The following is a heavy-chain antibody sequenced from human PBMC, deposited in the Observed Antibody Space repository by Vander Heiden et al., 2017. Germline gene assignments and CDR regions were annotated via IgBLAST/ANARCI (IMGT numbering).Heavy chain of an antibody. J-gene: IGHJ3*02. CDR1: GGRFSSYA. Sequence: QVQLVQSAAEVKKPGPSVKVPCRASGGRFSSYARSWVRQAPGQGLEWMGGIIPIFGTANYAQKFQGRVTITADESTSTAYMELSSLRSEDTAVYYCLITRQLDTGMPIWGQGTMVTVSS. D-gene: IGHD1-1*01. CDR3: LITRQLDTGMPI. V-gene: IGHV1-69*12. CDR2: IIPIFGTA.